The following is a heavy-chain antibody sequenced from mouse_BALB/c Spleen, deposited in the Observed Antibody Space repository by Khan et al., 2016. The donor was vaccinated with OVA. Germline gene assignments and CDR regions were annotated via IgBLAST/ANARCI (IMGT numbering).Heavy chain of an antibody. J-gene: IGHJ1*01. CDR1: GYTFTSYW. CDR3: TRLYYGFGYFDV. V-gene: IGHV1S22*01. CDR2: VYPGSGSS. Sequence: LQQPGSELVRPGASVNLSCKASGYTFTSYWMHWVKQRPGQGLEWIGHVYPGSGSSNYDAKFKNKATLTVDTPSNTAYMLLSGLTSEDSAVYYCTRLYYGFGYFDVWGAGTTVTVSS. D-gene: IGHD1-2*01.